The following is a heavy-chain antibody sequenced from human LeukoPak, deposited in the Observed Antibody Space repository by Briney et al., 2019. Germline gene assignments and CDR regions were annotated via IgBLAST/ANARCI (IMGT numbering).Heavy chain of an antibody. CDR1: GFTFSSYS. J-gene: IGHJ4*02. CDR3: ARDGNIVLMVYAIPYYFDY. D-gene: IGHD2-8*01. CDR2: ISSSSSYI. Sequence: GGSLRLSCAASGFTFSSYSKNWVRQASGKGLEGVSSISSSSSYIYYADSVKGRFTISRDNAKNSLYLQMNSLRAEDTAVYYCARDGNIVLMVYAIPYYFDYWGQGTLVTVAS. V-gene: IGHV3-21*01.